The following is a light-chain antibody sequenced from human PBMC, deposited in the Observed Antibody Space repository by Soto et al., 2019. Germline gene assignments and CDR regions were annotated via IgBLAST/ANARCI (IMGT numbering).Light chain of an antibody. CDR1: SSDVGSYNL. V-gene: IGLV2-23*01. CDR3: CSYAGSRDVV. Sequence: QSALTQPASVSGSPGQSITISCTGTSSDVGSYNLVSWYQQHAGKAPKLRMYEGSKRPSGVSNRFSGSKSGNTASLTISGLQAEDEADYYCCSYAGSRDVVFGGGTKLTVL. J-gene: IGLJ2*01. CDR2: EGS.